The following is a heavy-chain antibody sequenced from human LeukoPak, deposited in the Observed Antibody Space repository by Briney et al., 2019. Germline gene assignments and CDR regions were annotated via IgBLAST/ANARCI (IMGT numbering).Heavy chain of an antibody. Sequence: GGSLRLSCAASGFTFSNSGMSWVRQAPGKGLEWVSAISTDAGETHYADSVKGRFTISRDNSKNTVSLQMSSLRAEDTALYYCAKGSGNGYGSGPFDYWGQGTLVTVSS. CDR3: AKGSGNGYGSGPFDY. CDR1: GFTFSNSG. D-gene: IGHD3-10*01. J-gene: IGHJ4*02. V-gene: IGHV3-23*01. CDR2: ISTDAGET.